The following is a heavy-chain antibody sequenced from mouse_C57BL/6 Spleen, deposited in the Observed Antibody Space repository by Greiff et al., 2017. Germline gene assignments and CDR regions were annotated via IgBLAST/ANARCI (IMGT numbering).Heavy chain of an antibody. CDR2: IDPATGGT. CDR3: TREIAYYDGSYFDY. Sequence: VQLQQSGAELVRPGASVTLSCKASGYTFTDYEMHWVKQTPVHGLEWIGAIDPATGGTAYNQKFKGKAILTADKSSSTAYMELRSLTSEDSAVYYCTREIAYYDGSYFDYWGQGTTLTVSS. D-gene: IGHD1-1*01. V-gene: IGHV1-15*01. CDR1: GYTFTDYE. J-gene: IGHJ2*01.